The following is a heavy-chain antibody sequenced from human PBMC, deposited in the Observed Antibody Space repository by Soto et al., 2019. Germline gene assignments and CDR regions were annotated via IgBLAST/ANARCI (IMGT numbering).Heavy chain of an antibody. J-gene: IGHJ6*02. Sequence: ASVKVSCKASGYTFSSYAIHWVRQAPGQGLEWMGWINAGNGNTKYSQKFQGRVTITRDTSASTAYMELSSLRSEDTAVYYCASYGSGSYHPYYYGMDVWGQGTTVTVS. D-gene: IGHD3-10*01. CDR1: GYTFSSYA. V-gene: IGHV1-3*01. CDR2: INAGNGNT. CDR3: ASYGSGSYHPYYYGMDV.